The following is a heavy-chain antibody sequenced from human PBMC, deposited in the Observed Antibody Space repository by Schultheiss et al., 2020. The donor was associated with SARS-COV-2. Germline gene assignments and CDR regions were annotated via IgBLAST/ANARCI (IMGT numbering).Heavy chain of an antibody. D-gene: IGHD3-3*01. V-gene: IGHV4-39*07. CDR2: INHSGST. Sequence: GSLRLSCTVSGGSISSSSYYWGWIRQPPGKGLEWIGEINHSGSTNYNPSLKSRVTISVDTSKNQFSLKLSSVTAADTAVYYCASNIGDDFWCGYRLDYWGQGTLVTVSS. CDR3: ASNIGDDFWCGYRLDY. J-gene: IGHJ4*02. CDR1: GGSISSSSYY.